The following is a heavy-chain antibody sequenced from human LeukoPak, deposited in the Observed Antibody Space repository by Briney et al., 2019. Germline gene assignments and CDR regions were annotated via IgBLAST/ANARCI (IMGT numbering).Heavy chain of an antibody. CDR1: GGSISTSSYY. J-gene: IGHJ4*02. V-gene: IGHV4-39*07. CDR3: ARGRTITMIVVARYYFDY. CDR2: IYYSGST. Sequence: PSETLSLTCTVSGGSISTSSYYWGCIRQPPGKRLEWIGNIYYSGSTYYNPSLKSRVTISVDTSKNQFSLKLTSVTAADTAVYYCARGRTITMIVVARYYFDYWGQGTLVTVSS. D-gene: IGHD3-22*01.